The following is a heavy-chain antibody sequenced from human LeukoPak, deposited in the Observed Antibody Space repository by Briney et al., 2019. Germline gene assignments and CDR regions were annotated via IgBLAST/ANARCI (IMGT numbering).Heavy chain of an antibody. V-gene: IGHV4-34*01. CDR3: ARGLGGVDIVVVPAQTYFDY. CDR2: INHSGST. J-gene: IGHJ4*02. CDR1: GGSFSGYC. Sequence: SETLSLTCAVYGGSFSGYCWSWIRQPPGKGLEWIGEINHSGSTNYNPSLKSRVTISVDTSKNQFSLKLSSVTAADTAVYYCARGLGGVDIVVVPAQTYFDYWGQGTLVTVSS. D-gene: IGHD2-2*01.